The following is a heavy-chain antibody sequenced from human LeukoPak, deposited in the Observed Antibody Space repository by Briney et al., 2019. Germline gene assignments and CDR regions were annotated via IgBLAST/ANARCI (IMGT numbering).Heavy chain of an antibody. D-gene: IGHD3-10*01. Sequence: GRSLRLSCAASGFTFNTYTMHWVRQAPDRGLEWVAVISKDGSNKFYVDSVKGRFTISRDNSKNTLYLQMNSLRAEDTAVYYCARGGALLWFGASFDYWGQGTLVTVSS. CDR1: GFTFNTYT. CDR3: ARGGALLWFGASFDY. V-gene: IGHV3-30-3*01. CDR2: ISKDGSNK. J-gene: IGHJ4*02.